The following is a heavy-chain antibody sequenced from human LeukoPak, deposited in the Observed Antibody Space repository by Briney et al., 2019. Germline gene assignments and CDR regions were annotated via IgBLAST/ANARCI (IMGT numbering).Heavy chain of an antibody. J-gene: IGHJ4*02. CDR1: GFTFSDYH. CDR3: ARDGWRVIPPFFDY. Sequence: GGSLRLSCAASGFTFSDYHMSWIRQAPGKGLEWVSYISSSGSSIDYADSVKGRFTISRDNAKNSLYLQMNSLRAEDTAVYYCARDGWRVIPPFFDYWGQGTLVTVSS. CDR2: ISSSGSSI. D-gene: IGHD2-21*01. V-gene: IGHV3-11*01.